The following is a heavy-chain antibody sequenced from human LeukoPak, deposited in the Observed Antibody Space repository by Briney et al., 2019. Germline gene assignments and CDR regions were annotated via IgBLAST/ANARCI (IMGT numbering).Heavy chain of an antibody. D-gene: IGHD7-27*01. CDR3: ARDLNWETY. V-gene: IGHV3-7*01. CDR2: IKTDGSQI. J-gene: IGHJ4*02. CDR1: GFTFGDYA. Sequence: GGSLRLSCRASGFTFGDYAMSWVRQAPGKGLEWVANIKTDGSQIYYVDSVKGRFTISRDNAKNSLYLQMNSLRAEDTAVYYCARDLNWETYWGQGTLVSVSS.